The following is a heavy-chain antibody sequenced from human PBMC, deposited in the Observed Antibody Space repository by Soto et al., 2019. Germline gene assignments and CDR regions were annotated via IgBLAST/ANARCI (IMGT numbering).Heavy chain of an antibody. CDR2: IWNDGSNA. CDR1: GFTFSRSG. V-gene: IGHV3-33*01. D-gene: IGHD3-16*01. Sequence: QVQLVESGGGVVQPGRSLRLSCAASGFTFSRSGMHWVRQAPGKGLEWVAVIWNDGSNAHYADSVKDRFTISRDNSKNTVYLQLNSLRAEDTAVYYCARALGVMGYWDFDLWGRGTLVSVSS. CDR3: ARALGVMGYWDFDL. J-gene: IGHJ2*01.